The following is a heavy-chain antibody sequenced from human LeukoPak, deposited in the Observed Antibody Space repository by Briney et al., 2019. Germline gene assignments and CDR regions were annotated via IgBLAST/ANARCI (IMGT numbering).Heavy chain of an antibody. V-gene: IGHV1-46*01. CDR1: GYTFTSYY. Sequence: ASVRVSCKASGYTFTSYYMHWVRQAPGQGLEWMGIINPSGGSTSYAQKFQGRVTMTRDTSTSTVYMELSSLRSEDTAVYYCARETRDIVVVPAAHSKLYNWFDPWGQGTLVTVSS. CDR2: INPSGGST. D-gene: IGHD2-2*01. CDR3: ARETRDIVVVPAAHSKLYNWFDP. J-gene: IGHJ5*02.